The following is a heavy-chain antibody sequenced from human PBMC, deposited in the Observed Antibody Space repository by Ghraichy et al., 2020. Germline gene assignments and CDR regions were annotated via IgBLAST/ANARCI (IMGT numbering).Heavy chain of an antibody. J-gene: IGHJ5*02. CDR2: ITAGNGNT. Sequence: ASVKVSCKASGYTFTTFAMHSLRQAPGQSLEWMGWITAGNGNTKYSQKFQGRVTITRDTSASTIYMELSSLRSEDTALYYCARDLGTQRWFDPWGQGTLVTVSS. V-gene: IGHV1-3*01. CDR1: GYTFTTFA. D-gene: IGHD1-1*01. CDR3: ARDLGTQRWFDP.